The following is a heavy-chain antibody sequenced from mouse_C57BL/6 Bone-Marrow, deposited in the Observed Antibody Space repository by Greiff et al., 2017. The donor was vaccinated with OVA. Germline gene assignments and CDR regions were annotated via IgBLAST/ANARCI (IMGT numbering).Heavy chain of an antibody. CDR1: GFTFSDYG. J-gene: IGHJ2*01. V-gene: IGHV5-17*01. Sequence: EVKLVESGGGLVKPGGSLKLSCAASGFTFSDYGMHWVRQAPEKGLEWVAYISSGSSTIYYADTVKGRFTISRDNAKNTLFLQMTSLRSEDTAMYYCASDTLYYFDYWGQGTTLTVSS. D-gene: IGHD6-1*01. CDR3: ASDTLYYFDY. CDR2: ISSGSSTI.